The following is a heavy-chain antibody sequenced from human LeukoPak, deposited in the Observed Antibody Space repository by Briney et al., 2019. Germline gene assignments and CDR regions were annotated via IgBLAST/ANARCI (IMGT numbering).Heavy chain of an antibody. J-gene: IGHJ4*02. D-gene: IGHD2-2*01. CDR3: TRETVVVATASLGY. CDR1: GFTFSSYW. Sequence: GGSLRLSCAASGFTFSSYWMHWVRQAPGKGLVWVSRINSDGSTINYADSVKGRFTISGDNAKNTLYLQMDSLRAEDTAVYYCTRETVVVATASLGYWGLGTLVTVSS. CDR2: INSDGSTI. V-gene: IGHV3-74*01.